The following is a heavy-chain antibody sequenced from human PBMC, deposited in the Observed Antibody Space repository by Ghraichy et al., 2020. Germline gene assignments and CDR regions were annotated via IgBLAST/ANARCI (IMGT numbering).Heavy chain of an antibody. J-gene: IGHJ5*02. D-gene: IGHD2-2*01. CDR1: GGSFSGYY. V-gene: IGHV4-34*01. CDR2: INHSGST. Sequence: SETLSLTCAVYGGSFSGYYWSWIRQPPGKGLEWIGEINHSGSTNYNPSLKSRVTISVDTSKNQFSLKLSSVTAADTAVYYCARGRRRCSSTSCWVPLFKNNWFDPWGQGTLVTVSS. CDR3: ARGRRRCSSTSCWVPLFKNNWFDP.